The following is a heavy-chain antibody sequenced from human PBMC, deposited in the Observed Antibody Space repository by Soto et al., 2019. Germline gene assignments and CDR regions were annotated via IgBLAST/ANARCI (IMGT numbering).Heavy chain of an antibody. Sequence: PSETLSLTCNVSGGSIDRSNYYGDWLHQPPGKGLEWIGTTYYNGNAYYNPSLRSRVSMSVDTSKNQFSLKLISVTAADTAVYYCARHFVAVVIKGWGYWGQGKLVTVSS. CDR2: TYYNGNA. V-gene: IGHV4-39*01. CDR1: GGSIDRSNYY. D-gene: IGHD3-10*01. J-gene: IGHJ4*02. CDR3: ARHFVAVVIKGWGY.